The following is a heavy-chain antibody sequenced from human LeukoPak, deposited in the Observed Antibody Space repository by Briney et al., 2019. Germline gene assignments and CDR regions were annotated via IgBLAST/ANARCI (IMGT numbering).Heavy chain of an antibody. D-gene: IGHD3-10*01. Sequence: GGSLRLSCAASGFTFSSYSMNWVCQAPGKGLEWVSYISSSSSTIYYADSVKGRFTISRDNAKNSLYLQMNSLRAEDTAVYYCARDRSTMVRGYNFDYWGQGTLVTVSS. J-gene: IGHJ4*02. CDR1: GFTFSSYS. CDR3: ARDRSTMVRGYNFDY. V-gene: IGHV3-48*01. CDR2: ISSSSSTI.